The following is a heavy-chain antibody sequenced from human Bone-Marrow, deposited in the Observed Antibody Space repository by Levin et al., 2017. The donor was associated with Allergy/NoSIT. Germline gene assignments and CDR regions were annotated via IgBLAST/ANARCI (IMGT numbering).Heavy chain of an antibody. CDR1: KFMFDDYG. V-gene: IGHV3-9*01. D-gene: IGHD1/OR15-1a*01. J-gene: IGHJ3*01. Sequence: SLKISCATSKFMFDDYGMYWVRQAPGKGLEWVSGISWNSGKTHYADSVKGRFVISRDNAKNSLYLQMNSLRMEDTALYYCVKSLNTMTIHDGFDFWGQGTMVTVSA. CDR2: ISWNSGKT. CDR3: VKSLNTMTIHDGFDF.